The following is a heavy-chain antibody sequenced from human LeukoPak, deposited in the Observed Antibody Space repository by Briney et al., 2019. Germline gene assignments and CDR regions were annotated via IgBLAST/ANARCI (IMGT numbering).Heavy chain of an antibody. V-gene: IGHV1-2*02. CDR2: INPNSGGT. Sequence: ASVKVSCKASGYTFTGYYMHWVRQAPGQGPEWMGWINPNSGGTNYAQKFQGRVTMTRDTSISTAYMELSRLRSDDTAVYYCARVASQTYCSSTSCFYYYYGMDVWGQGTTVTVSS. J-gene: IGHJ6*02. CDR3: ARVASQTYCSSTSCFYYYYGMDV. D-gene: IGHD2-2*01. CDR1: GYTFTGYY.